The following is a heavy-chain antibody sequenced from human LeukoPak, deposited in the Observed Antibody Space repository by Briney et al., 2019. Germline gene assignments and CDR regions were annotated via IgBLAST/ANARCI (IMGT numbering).Heavy chain of an antibody. V-gene: IGHV4-30-4*01. CDR1: SDSVSSGDYY. D-gene: IGHD4-17*01. CDR2: INKKGGT. CDR3: AREHKSYGDYPYYFDS. Sequence: SQTLSLTCTVSSDSVSSGDYYWSWIRQPAGKGLEFIGYINKKGGTFYNPPLKSRVSISIDTSKNQFSLKLTSVTAADTAVYFCAREHKSYGDYPYYFDSWGQGTLVTVSS. J-gene: IGHJ4*02.